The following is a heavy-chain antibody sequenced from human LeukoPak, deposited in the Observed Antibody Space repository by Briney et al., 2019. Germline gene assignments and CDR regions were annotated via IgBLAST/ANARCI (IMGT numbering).Heavy chain of an antibody. CDR3: ARDMMDIVVVPAAMVYYYYYMDV. D-gene: IGHD2-2*03. V-gene: IGHV3-48*04. CDR2: ISGSGGST. Sequence: PGGSLRLSCAASGFTFSSYSMNWVRQAPGKGLEWVSVISGSGGSTYYADSVKGRFTISRDNAKNSLYLQMNSLRAEDTAVYYCARDMMDIVVVPAAMVYYYYYMDVWGKGTTVTISS. CDR1: GFTFSSYS. J-gene: IGHJ6*03.